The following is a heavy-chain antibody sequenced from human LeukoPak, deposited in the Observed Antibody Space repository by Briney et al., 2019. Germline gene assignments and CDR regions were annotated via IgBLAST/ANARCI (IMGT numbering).Heavy chain of an antibody. J-gene: IGHJ4*02. CDR1: GFTFSSYS. V-gene: IGHV3-21*01. D-gene: IGHD3-22*01. CDR3: ARDHYDSSFWPDY. CDR2: ICSSSSYR. Sequence: GGSLRLSCAASGFTFSSYSMNWVRQAPGKGLEWVSSICSSSSYRYYGDSVRGRFTISRDNAKNSLYLQMNSLRGEDRAVFYCARDHYDSSFWPDYWGQGTLVTVSS.